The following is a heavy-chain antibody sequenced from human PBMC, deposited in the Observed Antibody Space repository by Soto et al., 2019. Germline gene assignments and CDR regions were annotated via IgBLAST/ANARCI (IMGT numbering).Heavy chain of an antibody. D-gene: IGHD6-19*01. J-gene: IGHJ4*02. CDR1: GGTFSSYA. Sequence: SVKVSCKASGGTFSSYAISWVRQAPGQGLEWMGGIIPIFGTANYAQKFQGRVTITADESTSTAYMELSSLRSEDTAVYYCARVGIAVAGPKSPFDYWGQGTLVTVSS. CDR2: IIPIFGTA. V-gene: IGHV1-69*13. CDR3: ARVGIAVAGPKSPFDY.